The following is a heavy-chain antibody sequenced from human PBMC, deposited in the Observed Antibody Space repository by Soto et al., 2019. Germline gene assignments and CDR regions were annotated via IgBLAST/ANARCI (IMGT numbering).Heavy chain of an antibody. CDR2: IYYSGST. Sequence: SETLSISCTVSGGSVSSGSYSWCWIRQPPGKGLEWIGYIYYSGSTNYNPSLKSRVTISVDTSKNQFSLKLSSVTAADTAVYYCARDRFGDSYGLDYYFDYWGQGTLVTFSS. J-gene: IGHJ4*02. V-gene: IGHV4-61*01. D-gene: IGHD5-18*01. CDR3: ARDRFGDSYGLDYYFDY. CDR1: GGSVSSGSYS.